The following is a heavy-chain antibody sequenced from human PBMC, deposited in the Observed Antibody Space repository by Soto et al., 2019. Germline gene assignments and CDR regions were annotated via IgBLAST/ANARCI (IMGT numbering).Heavy chain of an antibody. CDR3: AKGRCSGTSCYSDY. CDR1: GFSFSDYA. CDR2: VSGGGGVT. V-gene: IGHV3-23*01. J-gene: IGHJ4*02. D-gene: IGHD2-15*01. Sequence: EVQLLESGGGLVQPGGSLRLSCAASGFSFSDYAMSWVRQAPGKGLEWVSGVSGGGGVTNYADSVQGRFTISRDNSKNTVYLQMNGMRAEDTAIYYCAKGRCSGTSCYSDYWGQGTLVTVSS.